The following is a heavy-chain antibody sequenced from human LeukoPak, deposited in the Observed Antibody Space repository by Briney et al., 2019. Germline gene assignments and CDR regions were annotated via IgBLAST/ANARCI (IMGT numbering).Heavy chain of an antibody. CDR2: IYYSGST. CDR3: ARHPDPPWFGELFQEGIDP. Sequence: SETLSLTCTVSGASISSSIYYWGWIRQPPGKGLEWIGSIYYSGSTYYNPSLKSRVTISLHTSKNQFSLKLSSVTAADTAVYYCARHPDPPWFGELFQEGIDPWGQGTLVTVSS. D-gene: IGHD3-10*01. CDR1: GASISSSIYY. V-gene: IGHV4-39*01. J-gene: IGHJ5*02.